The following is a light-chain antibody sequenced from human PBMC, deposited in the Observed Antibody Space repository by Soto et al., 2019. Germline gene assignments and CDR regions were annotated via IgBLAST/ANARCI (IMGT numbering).Light chain of an antibody. CDR3: MYGTHWPPYT. Sequence: DVVMTQSPLSLPVTLGQPASISCRSSQSLAYSDGNTYLNWFQQRPGQSPRRLIYKVSNRDSGVPDRFSGSGSGPDFTLKISRVESEDVWVYYGMYGTHWPPYTFGQGTKLEIK. CDR2: KVS. J-gene: IGKJ2*01. V-gene: IGKV2-30*01. CDR1: QSLAYSDGNTY.